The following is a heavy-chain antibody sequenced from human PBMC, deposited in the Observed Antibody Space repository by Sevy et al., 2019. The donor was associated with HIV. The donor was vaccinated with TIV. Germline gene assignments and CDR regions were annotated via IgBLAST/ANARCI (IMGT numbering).Heavy chain of an antibody. CDR2: ISSSGSTI. D-gene: IGHD3-3*01. CDR1: GFTLSSFG. J-gene: IGHJ6*02. CDR3: AKRGGHYDLGMDV. V-gene: IGHV3-48*03. Sequence: GGSLRLSCAASGFTLSSFGMTWVRQAPGKGLEWVSYISSSGSTIYYTDSVKGRFTISRDNAKNSLYLQMNSLRAEDTAVYYCAKRGGHYDLGMDVWGQGTTVTVSS.